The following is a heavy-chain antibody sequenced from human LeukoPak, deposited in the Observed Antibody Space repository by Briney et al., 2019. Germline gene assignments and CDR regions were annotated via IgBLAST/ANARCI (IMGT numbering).Heavy chain of an antibody. Sequence: EWVSYISSSGGTIYYADSVKGRFTISRDNSKNTLYLQMNSLRAEDTAVYYCARDRYGMDVWGKGTTVTVSS. CDR2: ISSSGGTI. CDR3: ARDRYGMDV. J-gene: IGHJ6*04. V-gene: IGHV3-48*01.